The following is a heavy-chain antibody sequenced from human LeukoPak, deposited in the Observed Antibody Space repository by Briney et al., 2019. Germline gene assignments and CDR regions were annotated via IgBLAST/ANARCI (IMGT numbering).Heavy chain of an antibody. CDR2: VGGSGDST. V-gene: IGHV3-23*01. CDR3: AKQGSLDYYDSSGYPDAFDI. Sequence: GGSLRLSCVVSGFTFSSYAMSWVRQAPGKGLEWVSGVGGSGDSTYYADSVKGRFTISRDNSKNTLYLQMNSLRAEDTAVYYCAKQGSLDYYDSSGYPDAFDIWGQGTMVTVSS. CDR1: GFTFSSYA. J-gene: IGHJ3*02. D-gene: IGHD3-22*01.